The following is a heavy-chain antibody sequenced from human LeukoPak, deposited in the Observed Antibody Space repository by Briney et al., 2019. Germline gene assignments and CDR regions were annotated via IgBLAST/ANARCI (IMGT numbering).Heavy chain of an antibody. V-gene: IGHV3-7*01. CDR3: ARGSLSSGRYLNY. CDR2: IKEDGSEK. J-gene: IGHJ4*02. D-gene: IGHD1-26*01. CDR1: GFTFSTYW. Sequence: GGSLRLSCAVSGFTFSTYWMSWVRQAPGKGLEWVANIKEDGSEKYYVDSVKGRFTISRDNAKNSLYLQMNSLRVEDTAVYYCARGSLSSGRYLNYWGQGTLVTVAS.